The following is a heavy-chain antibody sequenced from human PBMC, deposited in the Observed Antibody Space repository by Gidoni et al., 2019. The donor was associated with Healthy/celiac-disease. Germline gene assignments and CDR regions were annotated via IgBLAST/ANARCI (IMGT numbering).Heavy chain of an antibody. CDR3: AKDPHERYDILTGASIWFDP. Sequence: FTISRDNSKNTLYLQMNSLRAEDTAVYYCAKDPHERYDILTGASIWFDPWGQGTLVTVSS. J-gene: IGHJ5*02. D-gene: IGHD3-9*01. V-gene: IGHV3-23*01.